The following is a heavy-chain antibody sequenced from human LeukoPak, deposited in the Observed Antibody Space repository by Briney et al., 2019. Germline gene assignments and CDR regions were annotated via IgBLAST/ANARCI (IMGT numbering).Heavy chain of an antibody. J-gene: IGHJ6*02. Sequence: TGGSLRLSCTASGFTFGDHAMSWVRQAPGKGLEWVGFIRSKAYRGTIEYAASVKGRFTISRDDSESIAYLQMNSLKIEDTAVYYCGRGPIQLWPHNGIDVWGPGTTVIVSS. CDR1: GFTFGDHA. CDR3: GRGPIQLWPHNGIDV. D-gene: IGHD5-18*01. V-gene: IGHV3-49*04. CDR2: IRSKAYRGTI.